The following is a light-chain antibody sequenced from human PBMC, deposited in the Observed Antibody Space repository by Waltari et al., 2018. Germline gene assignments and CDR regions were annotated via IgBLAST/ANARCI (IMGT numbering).Light chain of an antibody. CDR2: WAS. J-gene: IGKJ4*01. Sequence: DIVMTQSPDSLAVSLGARATINCKSSQTVLSSSNNKNYLTWYQQKPGQPPKLLVYWASTRGSGVPDRFSGSGSGTDFTLTISSLQAEDVAVYFCQQYYSLPLTFGGGTKVEIK. CDR3: QQYYSLPLT. CDR1: QTVLSSSNNKNY. V-gene: IGKV4-1*01.